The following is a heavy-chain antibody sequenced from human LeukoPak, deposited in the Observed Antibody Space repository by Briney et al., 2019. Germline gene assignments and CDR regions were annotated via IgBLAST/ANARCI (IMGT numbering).Heavy chain of an antibody. V-gene: IGHV4-34*01. Sequence: SETLSLTCAAYGGSFSDYYWSWIRQPPGKGLEWIGKINHSGSTNYNPSLKSRVTISVDTSKNQFSLKLSSVTAADTAVYYCARGQDYGDYSYYYYGMDVWGQGTTVTVSS. CDR2: INHSGST. CDR3: ARGQDYGDYSYYYYGMDV. CDR1: GGSFSDYY. J-gene: IGHJ6*02. D-gene: IGHD4-17*01.